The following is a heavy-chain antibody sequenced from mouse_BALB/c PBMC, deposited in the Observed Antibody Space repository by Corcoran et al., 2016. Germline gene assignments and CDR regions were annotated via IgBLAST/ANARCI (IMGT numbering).Heavy chain of an antibody. CDR3: ARWDWYFDV. CDR1: GFYIKDTY. CDR2: IDPANGNT. V-gene: IGHV14-3*02. Sequence: EVQLQQSGAELVKPGASVKLSCTASGFYIKDTYMHWVKQRPEQGLGWIGRIDPANGNTKYDPKLQGKATITADTSSNTAYLQLSSLTSEDTAVYYCARWDWYFDVWGAGTTVTVSS. J-gene: IGHJ1*01.